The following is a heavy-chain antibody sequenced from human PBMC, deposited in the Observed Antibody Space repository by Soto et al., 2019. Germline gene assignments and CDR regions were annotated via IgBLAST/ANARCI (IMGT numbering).Heavy chain of an antibody. CDR3: ARVSYGPIYYYYCCMDF. V-gene: IGHV5-51*01. Sequence: GESLKISSKGSGYSFTSSWIGWVRQMPGNGLEWLGIIYPGDSDTRYSPSYQGHVTISANKSISTAYLHWSSLKASYTAMYYCARVSYGPIYYYYCCMDFWGQVTTVTVSS. D-gene: IGHD5-18*01. CDR1: GYSFTSSW. J-gene: IGHJ6*02. CDR2: IYPGDSDT.